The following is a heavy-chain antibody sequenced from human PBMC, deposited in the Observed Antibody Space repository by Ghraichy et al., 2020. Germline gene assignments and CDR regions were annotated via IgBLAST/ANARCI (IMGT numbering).Heavy chain of an antibody. CDR3: ARGPYGDFWSGYSYYGMDV. D-gene: IGHD3-3*01. V-gene: IGHV4-61*01. Sequence: SETLSLTCTVSGCSFSSCSYYWSWLRQPPGKGLEWIGYIYYSGSTNYNPSLKSRVTISVDTSKNQFSLKLSSVTAADTAVYYCARGPYGDFWSGYSYYGMDVWGQGTTVTVSS. CDR1: GCSFSSCSYY. J-gene: IGHJ6*02. CDR2: IYYSGST.